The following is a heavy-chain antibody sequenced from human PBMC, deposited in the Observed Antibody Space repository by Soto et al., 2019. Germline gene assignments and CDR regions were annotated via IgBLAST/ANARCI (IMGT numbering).Heavy chain of an antibody. CDR3: AHRPLDYNSYAPYFDY. CDR2: IYWDDDK. CDR1: GFSLTTDGAG. J-gene: IGHJ4*02. D-gene: IGHD4-4*01. Sequence: QITLRETGPTLVNPTQTLTLTCTLSGFSLTTDGAGVGWIRQPPGKALEWLALIYWDDDKRYSPSLRSRLTITKDTSKNQVVLTMTNVDPVDTATYYCAHRPLDYNSYAPYFDYWGQGTLDTVSS. V-gene: IGHV2-5*02.